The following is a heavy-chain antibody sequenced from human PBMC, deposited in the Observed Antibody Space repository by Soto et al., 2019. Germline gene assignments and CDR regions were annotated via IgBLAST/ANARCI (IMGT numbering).Heavy chain of an antibody. CDR3: ANDLPAWYYYGMDV. J-gene: IGHJ6*02. CDR2: ISYDGSNK. V-gene: IGHV3-30*18. CDR1: GFSFSTYG. Sequence: QVQLVESGGGVAQPGRSLRLSCAASGFSFSTYGIHWVRQAPGKGLEWVAVISYDGSNKYYADSVKGRFTIPRDNSKNTLYLQMNSLRPEDTAVYYCANDLPAWYYYGMDVWGQGTTVTVSS. D-gene: IGHD2-15*01.